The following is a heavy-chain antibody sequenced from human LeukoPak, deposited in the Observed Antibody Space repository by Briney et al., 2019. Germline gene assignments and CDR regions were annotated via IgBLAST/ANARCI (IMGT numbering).Heavy chain of an antibody. Sequence: SETLSLTCAVYGGSFSGYYLSWIRQPPGKGLEWIGEINHSGSTNYNPSLKSRVTISVDTSKNQFSLKLSSVTAADTAVYYCARKGTTRRTSFDYWGQGTLVTVSS. CDR3: ARKGTTRRTSFDY. CDR1: GGSFSGYY. V-gene: IGHV4-34*01. J-gene: IGHJ4*02. D-gene: IGHD1-1*01. CDR2: INHSGST.